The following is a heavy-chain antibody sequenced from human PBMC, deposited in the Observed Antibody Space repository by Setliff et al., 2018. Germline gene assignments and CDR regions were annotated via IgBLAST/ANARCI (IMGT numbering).Heavy chain of an antibody. V-gene: IGHV1-3*01. Sequence: ASVKVSCKASGYTFTSYAMHWVRQAPGQRLEWMGWINAGNGNTKYSQKFQGRVTITSDTSASTAYMELSSLRSEDTAVYYCARDGFEIVVVPAAIYYYYYMDVWGKGTTVTVSS. CDR3: ARDGFEIVVVPAAIYYYYYMDV. J-gene: IGHJ6*03. D-gene: IGHD2-2*01. CDR1: GYTFTSYA. CDR2: INAGNGNT.